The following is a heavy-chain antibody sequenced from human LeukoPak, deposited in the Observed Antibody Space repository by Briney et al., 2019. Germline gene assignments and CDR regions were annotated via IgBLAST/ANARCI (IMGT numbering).Heavy chain of an antibody. CDR1: GVTFSSYA. V-gene: IGHV3-23*01. D-gene: IGHD2-15*01. CDR2: ISGSDGGT. CDR3: AKGSLSYCSGRCYYIDY. J-gene: IGHJ4*02. Sequence: PGGSLRLSCAASGVTFSSYAMSWVRQAPGKGLEWVSGISGSDGGTYNADSVKGRFTISRDNSKNTLYLQMNSLRAEDAAVYYCAKGSLSYCSGRCYYIDYWGQGTLVTVSS.